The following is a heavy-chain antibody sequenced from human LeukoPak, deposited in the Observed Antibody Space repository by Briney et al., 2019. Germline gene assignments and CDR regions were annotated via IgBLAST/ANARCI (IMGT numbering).Heavy chain of an antibody. CDR2: IIPILGIA. D-gene: IGHD4-23*01. CDR1: GGTFSSYT. CDR3: AREDYGGSYFDY. V-gene: IGHV1-69*04. Sequence: ASVKVSCKSSGGTFSSYTISWVRQAPGQGLEWMGRIIPILGIANYAQKFQGRVTITADKSTSTAYMELSSLRSEDTAVYYCAREDYGGSYFDYWGQGTLVTVSS. J-gene: IGHJ4*02.